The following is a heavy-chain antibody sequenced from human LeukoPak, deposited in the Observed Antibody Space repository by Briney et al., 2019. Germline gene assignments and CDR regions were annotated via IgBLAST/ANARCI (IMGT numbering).Heavy chain of an antibody. CDR3: ARAGFDYDFWSGYVERYNWFDP. V-gene: IGHV3-30-3*01. D-gene: IGHD3-3*01. CDR1: GFTFSSYA. J-gene: IGHJ5*02. Sequence: GGSLRLSCAASGFTFSSYAMHWVRQAPGKGLEWVAVISYDRSNKYYADSVKGRFTISRDNAKNTLYLQMNSLRAEDTAVYYCARAGFDYDFWSGYVERYNWFDPWGQGTLVTVSS. CDR2: ISYDRSNK.